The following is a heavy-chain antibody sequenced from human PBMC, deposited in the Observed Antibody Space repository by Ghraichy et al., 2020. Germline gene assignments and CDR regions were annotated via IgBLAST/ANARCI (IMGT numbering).Heavy chain of an antibody. J-gene: IGHJ6*03. CDR3: ARDQSSSAPYYYYYMDV. Sequence: SETLSLTCTVSGGSISSYYWSWIRQPPGKGLEWIGYIYYSGSTNYNPSLKSRVTISVDTSKNQFSLKLSSVTAADTAVYYCARDQSSSAPYYYYYMDVWGKGTTVTVSS. CDR2: IYYSGST. V-gene: IGHV4-59*01. D-gene: IGHD6-6*01. CDR1: GGSISSYY.